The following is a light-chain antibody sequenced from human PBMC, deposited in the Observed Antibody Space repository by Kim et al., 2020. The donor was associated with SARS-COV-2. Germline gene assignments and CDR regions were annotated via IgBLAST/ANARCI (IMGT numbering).Light chain of an antibody. V-gene: IGKV1-39*01. CDR3: QQTSTSPPYS. CDR2: AAS. Sequence: ASVGDRVTITCRASQSIATYLNWYQQKPGKAPNLLIYAASNLQSGVPSRFSGSGSGTHFALTIFSLQPEDFATYYCQQTSTSPPYSFGQGTKLEI. CDR1: QSIATY. J-gene: IGKJ2*03.